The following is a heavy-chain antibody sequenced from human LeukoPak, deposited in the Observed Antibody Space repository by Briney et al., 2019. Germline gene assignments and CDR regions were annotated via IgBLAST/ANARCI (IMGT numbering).Heavy chain of an antibody. CDR3: ARAPRGGDGYNPYYFDY. V-gene: IGHV3-23*01. Sequence: PGGSLRLSCAASGFTFRNYAMNWVRQAPGKGLEWVSSISDSGGSTYYADSVKGRSTISRDNSKNTLYLQMNSLRAEDTAVYYCARAPRGGDGYNPYYFDYWGQGTLVTFSS. CDR1: GFTFRNYA. D-gene: IGHD5-24*01. CDR2: ISDSGGST. J-gene: IGHJ4*02.